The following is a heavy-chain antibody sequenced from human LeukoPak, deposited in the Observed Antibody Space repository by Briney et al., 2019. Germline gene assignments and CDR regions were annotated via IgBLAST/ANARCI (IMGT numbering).Heavy chain of an antibody. J-gene: IGHJ4*02. CDR2: INHSGST. D-gene: IGHD2-21*02. V-gene: IGHV4-34*01. CDR1: GGSFSGYY. Sequence: SETLSLTCAVYGGSFSGYYWSWIRQPPGKGLEWIGEINHSGSTNYNPSLKSRVTISVDTSKNQFSLKLSSVTAADTAVYYCARGWWGDWIDYWGQETLVTVSS. CDR3: ARGWWGDWIDY.